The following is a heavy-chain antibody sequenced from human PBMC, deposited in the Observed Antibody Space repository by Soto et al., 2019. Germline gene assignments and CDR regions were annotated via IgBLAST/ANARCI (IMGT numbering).Heavy chain of an antibody. V-gene: IGHV3-15*01. CDR1: EITFVNAW. CDR3: TTDPGDYADF. J-gene: IGHJ4*02. D-gene: IGHD4-17*01. Sequence: PGGSLRLSCTTSEITFVNAWMSWVRQAPGKGLEWVGRIKNKADGGTADYAAPVRGRFTISRDDTKDTLFLQMNSLEIEDTAVYYCTTDPGDYADFWGQGTLVTVSS. CDR2: IKNKADGGTA.